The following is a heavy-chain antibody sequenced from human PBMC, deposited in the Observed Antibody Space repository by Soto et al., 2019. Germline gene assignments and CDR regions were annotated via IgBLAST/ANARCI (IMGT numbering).Heavy chain of an antibody. J-gene: IGHJ6*01. Sequence: PGESLKISCKGSGYSFTSYWISWVRQMPGKGLEWMGRIDPSDSYTNYSPSFQGHVTISADKSISTAYLQWSSLKASDTAMYYCARHGGIAAAGTSCRELGNYYGMDV. V-gene: IGHV5-10-1*01. CDR1: GYSFTSYW. CDR2: IDPSDSYT. CDR3: ARHGGIAAAGTSCRELGNYYGMDV. D-gene: IGHD6-13*01.